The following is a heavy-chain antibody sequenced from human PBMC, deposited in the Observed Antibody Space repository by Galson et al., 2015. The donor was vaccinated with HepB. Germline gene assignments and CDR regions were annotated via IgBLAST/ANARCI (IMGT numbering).Heavy chain of an antibody. D-gene: IGHD3-16*01. J-gene: IGHJ5*02. V-gene: IGHV3-23*01. CDR3: VKEGAWFGGDWFDP. CDR1: GFIFRHHA. Sequence: LRLSCAGSGFIFRHHAMAWTRQAPGKGLEWVSGINGRGSTRSYSDAVKGRFSISRDNSKDTVFLQMDNLRPEDTAVYYCVKEGAWFGGDWFDPWGQGALVTVS. CDR2: INGRGSTR.